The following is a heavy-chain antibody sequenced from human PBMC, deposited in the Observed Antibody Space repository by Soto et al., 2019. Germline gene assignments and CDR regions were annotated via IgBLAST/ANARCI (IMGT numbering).Heavy chain of an antibody. CDR2: ISSSSSTI. V-gene: IGHV3-48*01. CDR1: GFTFSSYS. Sequence: GGSLRLSCAASGFTFSSYSMNWVRQAPGKGLEWVSYISSSSSTIYYADSVKGRFTISRDNAKNSLYLQMNSLRAEDTAVYYCARDRDSSSFLGHVRYFDYWGQGTLVTVSS. J-gene: IGHJ4*02. CDR3: ARDRDSSSFLGHVRYFDY. D-gene: IGHD6-6*01.